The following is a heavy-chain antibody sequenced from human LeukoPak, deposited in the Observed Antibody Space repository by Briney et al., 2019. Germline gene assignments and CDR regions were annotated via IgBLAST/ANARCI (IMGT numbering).Heavy chain of an antibody. Sequence: GGSLRLPCAASGFTVGSNYMSWVRQAPGKGLEWVSVIYSGGSTYYADSVKGRITISRDNSKNTLYLQMNSLRAEDTAVYYCARGSYGSGSFYWGQGTLVTVSS. V-gene: IGHV3-66*02. CDR3: ARGSYGSGSFY. CDR2: IYSGGST. J-gene: IGHJ4*02. D-gene: IGHD3-10*01. CDR1: GFTVGSNY.